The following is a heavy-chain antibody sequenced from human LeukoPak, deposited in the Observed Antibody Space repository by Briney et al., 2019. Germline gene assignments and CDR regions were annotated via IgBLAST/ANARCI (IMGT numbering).Heavy chain of an antibody. CDR1: GFTFSRYA. J-gene: IGHJ3*02. CDR2: INHSGST. Sequence: GSLRLSCAASGFTFSRYAMHWVRQPPGKGLEWIGEINHSGSTNYNPSLKSRVTISVDTSKNQFSLKLSSVTAADTAVYYCGMFRAGDFDIWGQGTMGTVSS. V-gene: IGHV4-34*08. CDR3: GMFRAGDFDI. D-gene: IGHD3-10*01.